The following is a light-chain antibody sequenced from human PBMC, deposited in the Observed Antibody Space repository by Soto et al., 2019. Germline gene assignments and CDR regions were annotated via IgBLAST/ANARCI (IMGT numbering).Light chain of an antibody. V-gene: IGKV1-5*03. CDR3: QQYNNDASWT. CDR1: QSISAW. J-gene: IGKJ1*01. Sequence: DIQMTQSPSTLSASIGDRVTITCRASQSISAWLAWYQQKPGKAPKLLIYKASTLESGVPSRFSGSGSGTEFTLTISSLQPDXFATYYCQQYNNDASWTFGQGTRVQIK. CDR2: KAS.